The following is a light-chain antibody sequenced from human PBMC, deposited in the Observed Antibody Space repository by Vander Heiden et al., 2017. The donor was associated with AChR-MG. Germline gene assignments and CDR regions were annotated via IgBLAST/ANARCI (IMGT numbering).Light chain of an antibody. V-gene: IGLV1-40*01. CDR3: QSYDSSLSQV. CDR2: GNS. CDR1: SSNIGAGYD. Sequence: QSVLPQPPSVSGAPGPRVTISCTGSSSNIGAGYDVRWHQQLPGTAPNLLIYGNSNRPSGVPDRFSGSKSGTSASLAITGLQAEDEADYYCQSYDSSLSQVFGGGTKLTVL. J-gene: IGLJ3*02.